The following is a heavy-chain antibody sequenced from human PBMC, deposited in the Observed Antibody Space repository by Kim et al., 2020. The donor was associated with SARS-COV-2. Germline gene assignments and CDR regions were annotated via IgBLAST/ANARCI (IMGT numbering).Heavy chain of an antibody. Sequence: GGSLRLSCAASGINFSYYYMRWIRQAPGKGLEWVSYISSSGSYTKYADSLKGRFTISRDNAENSLYLEMNSLRPEDTAVYYCVRVAVGASSWYDFDSWGQGTLVTVSS. CDR2: ISSSGSYT. V-gene: IGHV3-11*05. CDR3: VRVAVGASSWYDFDS. J-gene: IGHJ4*02. D-gene: IGHD6-13*01. CDR1: GINFSYYY.